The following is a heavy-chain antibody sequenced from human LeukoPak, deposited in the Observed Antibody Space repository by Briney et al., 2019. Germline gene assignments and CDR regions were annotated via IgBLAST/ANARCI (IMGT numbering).Heavy chain of an antibody. CDR2: INHSGST. V-gene: IGHV4-34*01. J-gene: IGHJ4*02. Sequence: SETLSLTCGVYGGSFSGYYWSWIRQPPGKGLEWIGEINHSGSTYYNPFLKRRVTISVDSPKNQFSLKLTSVTAADTAVYYCATLGEYYDTSGYHYNWGQGTLVTVSS. CDR3: ATLGEYYDTSGYHYN. D-gene: IGHD3-22*01. CDR1: GGSFSGYY.